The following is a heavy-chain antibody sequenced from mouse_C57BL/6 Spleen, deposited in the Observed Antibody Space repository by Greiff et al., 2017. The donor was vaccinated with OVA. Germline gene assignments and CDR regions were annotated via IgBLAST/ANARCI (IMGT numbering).Heavy chain of an antibody. CDR1: GYTFTSYW. CDR2: IDPSDSYT. J-gene: IGHJ3*01. D-gene: IGHD1-1*01. V-gene: IGHV1-69*01. CDR3: ARPGSSYPFAY. Sequence: QVQLQQPGAELVTPGASVKLSCKASGYTFTSYWMHWVKQRPGQGLEWIGEIDPSDSYTNYNQKFKGKSTLTVDKSSSTAYMQLSSLTSEDSAVYYCARPGSSYPFAYWGQGTLVTVSA.